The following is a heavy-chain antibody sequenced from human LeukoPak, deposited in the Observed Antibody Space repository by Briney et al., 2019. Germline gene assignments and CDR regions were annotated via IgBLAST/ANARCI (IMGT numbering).Heavy chain of an antibody. CDR2: ITSGGDYI. Sequence: GGSLRLSCAASGFTFNTFNMNWVRQAPGKGLVWVSSITSGGDYIYYADSVKGRFTTPRDNAKNSLSLRLNSLRVEDTAVYYCARGHYDVLAASYKWTPDYWGQGTLVTVSS. J-gene: IGHJ4*02. D-gene: IGHD3-9*01. CDR3: ARGHYDVLAASYKWTPDY. CDR1: GFTFNTFN. V-gene: IGHV3-21*01.